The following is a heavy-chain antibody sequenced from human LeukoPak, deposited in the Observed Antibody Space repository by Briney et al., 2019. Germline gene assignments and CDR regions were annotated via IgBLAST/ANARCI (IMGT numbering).Heavy chain of an antibody. CDR1: GYTFTGYY. CDR2: INPNSGGT. D-gene: IGHD7-27*01. Sequence: ASVKVSCKASGYTFTGYYMHWVRQAPGQGLEWMGWINPNSGGTNYAQKFQGRVTLTTDTSTSTAYMELRSLTSDDTAMYYCARDLNWGTDTIIVSFWLDPWGQGTLVTVSS. CDR3: ARDLNWGTDTIIVSFWLDP. J-gene: IGHJ5*02. V-gene: IGHV1-2*02.